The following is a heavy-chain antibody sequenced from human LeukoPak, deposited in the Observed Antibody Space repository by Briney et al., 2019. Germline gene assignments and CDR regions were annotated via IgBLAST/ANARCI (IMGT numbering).Heavy chain of an antibody. CDR2: IIPIFGTA. CDR3: TGVYYYYMDV. J-gene: IGHJ6*03. D-gene: IGHD1-14*01. Sequence: GASVKVSCKASGGTFSSYAISWVRQAPGQGLEWMGGIIPIFGTANYARKFQGRVTITADESTSTAYMELSSLRSEDTAVYYCTGVYYYYMDVWGKGTTVTVSS. CDR1: GGTFSSYA. V-gene: IGHV1-69*13.